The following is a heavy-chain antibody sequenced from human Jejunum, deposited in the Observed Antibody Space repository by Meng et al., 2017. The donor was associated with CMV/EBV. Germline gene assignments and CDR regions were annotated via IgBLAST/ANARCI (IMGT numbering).Heavy chain of an antibody. Sequence: AAAGFTFSSAGRHWVRQAPGKGLEWVACITNDGTYINYAASVKGRFTISRDNSRNMLSLQMSSLRPEDTAVYYCASKTGNWNIDYWGQGTLVTVSS. CDR1: GFTFSSAG. D-gene: IGHD1/OR15-1a*01. V-gene: IGHV3-30*02. J-gene: IGHJ4*02. CDR2: ITNDGTYI. CDR3: ASKTGNWNIDY.